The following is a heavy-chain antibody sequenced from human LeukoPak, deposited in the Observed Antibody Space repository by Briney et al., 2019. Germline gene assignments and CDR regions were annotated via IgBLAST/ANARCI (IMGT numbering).Heavy chain of an antibody. CDR3: AREVAVGIGAYNY. V-gene: IGHV3-30*02. Sequence: GGSLRLSCAASEFSFSSSGMHWVRQAPGKGLEWVTFIRNDGSKKYYADSVKGRFTISRDNSKNTLYLQMNSLRAEDTAVYYCAREVAVGIGAYNYWGQGTLVTVSS. CDR2: IRNDGSKK. D-gene: IGHD6-13*01. J-gene: IGHJ4*02. CDR1: EFSFSSSG.